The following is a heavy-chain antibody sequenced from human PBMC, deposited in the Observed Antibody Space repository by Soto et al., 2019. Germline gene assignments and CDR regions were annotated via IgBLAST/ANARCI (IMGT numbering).Heavy chain of an antibody. CDR2: ISGSDDST. D-gene: IGHD2-15*01. Sequence: PGGSLRLSCAASGFTFSSYAMSWVRQAPGKGLEWVSVISGSDDSTYYADSVKGRFTISRDNAKNSLSLHMNSLRAEDTAVYYCARHYCSGHPCLFGPWGQGILVTVSS. CDR3: ARHYCSGHPCLFGP. CDR1: GFTFSSYA. V-gene: IGHV3-23*01. J-gene: IGHJ5*02.